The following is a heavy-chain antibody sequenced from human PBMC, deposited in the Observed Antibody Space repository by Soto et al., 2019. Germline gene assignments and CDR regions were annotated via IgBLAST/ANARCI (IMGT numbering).Heavy chain of an antibody. CDR2: ISYDGSNK. CDR3: AKDIVLMVYAGPSYYYYYGMDV. Sequence: QVQLVESGGGVVQPGRSLRLSCAASGFTFSSYGMHWVRQAPGKGLEWVAVISYDGSNKYYADSVKGRFTISRDNSKNTLYLQMNSLRAEDTAVYYCAKDIVLMVYAGPSYYYYYGMDVWGQGTTVTVSS. J-gene: IGHJ6*02. CDR1: GFTFSSYG. D-gene: IGHD2-8*01. V-gene: IGHV3-30*18.